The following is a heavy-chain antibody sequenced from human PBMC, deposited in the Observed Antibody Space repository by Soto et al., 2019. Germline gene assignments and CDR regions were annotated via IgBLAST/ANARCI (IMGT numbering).Heavy chain of an antibody. J-gene: IGHJ4*01. Sequence: EVQVLESGGGLVQPGGSLRLSCAASGFTFSSYTMAWVRQAPGKGLEWVSSISGSGGSPYYADSVQGRFTISRDNYKNTVSLQMTSLSAEDTATYHCTKARCTGDDCYGPDYCGHGTLVIVS. D-gene: IGHD2-21*01. V-gene: IGHV3-23*01. CDR3: TKARCTGDDCYGPDY. CDR1: GFTFSSYT. CDR2: ISGSGGSP.